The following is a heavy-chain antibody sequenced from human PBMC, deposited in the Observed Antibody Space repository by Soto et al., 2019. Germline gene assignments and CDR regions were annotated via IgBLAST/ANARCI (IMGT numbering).Heavy chain of an antibody. D-gene: IGHD6-13*01. CDR3: ARLSLQQLVPIQDAFDI. Sequence: GESLKISCKGSGYSFTSYWIGWVRQMPGKGLERMGIIYPGDSDTRYSPSFQGQVTISADKSISTAYLQWSSLKASDTAMYYCARLSLQQLVPIQDAFDIWGQGTMVTVSS. J-gene: IGHJ3*02. V-gene: IGHV5-51*01. CDR2: IYPGDSDT. CDR1: GYSFTSYW.